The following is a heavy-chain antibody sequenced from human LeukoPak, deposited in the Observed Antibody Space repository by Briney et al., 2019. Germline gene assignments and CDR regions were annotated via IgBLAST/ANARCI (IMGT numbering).Heavy chain of an antibody. CDR3: ARDRPTALIRDYYYYMDV. CDR1: GGTFSSYA. J-gene: IGHJ6*03. D-gene: IGHD3-10*01. Sequence: GSSVTVSCKASGGTFSSYAISWVRQAPGQGVEWMGGIIPIFGTANYAQTFQGRVTITTDESTSTAYMELSSLRSEDTAVYYCARDRPTALIRDYYYYMDVGGKGTTVTVS. V-gene: IGHV1-69*05. CDR2: IIPIFGTA.